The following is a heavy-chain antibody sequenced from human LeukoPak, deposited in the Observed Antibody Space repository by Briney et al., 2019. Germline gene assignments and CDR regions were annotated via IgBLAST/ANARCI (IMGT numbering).Heavy chain of an antibody. CDR3: ARGLGRYYDSSGYFHPWFDP. CDR2: MNPNSGNT. D-gene: IGHD3-22*01. J-gene: IGHJ5*02. Sequence: ASVKVSCKASGYTFTSYDINWVRQATGQGLEWMGWMNPNSGNTGYAQKFQGRVTMTRNTSISTAYMELSSLRSEDTAVYYCARGLGRYYDSSGYFHPWFDPWGQGTLVTVSS. CDR1: GYTFTSYD. V-gene: IGHV1-8*01.